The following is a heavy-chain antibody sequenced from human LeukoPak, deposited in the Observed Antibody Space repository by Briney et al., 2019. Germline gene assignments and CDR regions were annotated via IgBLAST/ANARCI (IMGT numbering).Heavy chain of an antibody. Sequence: GGSLRLSCAASGFTFTNYAMTWVRQAPGKGLEWVSGISEGVGNTYYADSVKGRFTISRDHSKNTLYLQRNSLRAEDTALYYCAKREKGTTGRFFDYWGQGTLVTVSS. CDR2: ISEGVGNT. D-gene: IGHD4-17*01. CDR1: GFTFTNYA. CDR3: AKREKGTTGRFFDY. J-gene: IGHJ4*02. V-gene: IGHV3-23*01.